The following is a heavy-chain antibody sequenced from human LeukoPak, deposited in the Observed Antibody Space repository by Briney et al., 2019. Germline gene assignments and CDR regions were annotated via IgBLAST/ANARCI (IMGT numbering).Heavy chain of an antibody. CDR2: ISAGAGVI. J-gene: IGHJ4*02. CDR3: ARVRTTDTLTGYKQELDY. D-gene: IGHD3-9*01. CDR1: GFTFSGYE. V-gene: IGHV3-48*03. Sequence: GGSLRLSCAASGFTFSGYEMNWVRQAPEQGLEWVSYISAGAGVIFYADSVKGRFSITRDNAKNSLFLQKISLRAEDTAVYYCARVRTTDTLTGYKQELDYWGRGTLVTVSS.